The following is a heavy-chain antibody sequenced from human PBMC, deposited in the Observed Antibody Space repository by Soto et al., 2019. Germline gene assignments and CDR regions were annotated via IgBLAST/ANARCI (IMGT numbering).Heavy chain of an antibody. Sequence: SETLSLTCSVSGGSISSYSWSWSWIRQSPGKGLEWIGYIDNSGSTNYNPSLKSRVTISVDTSKNHFSLKLTSVTAADTAVYYCARDSRASFDYWGQGTLVTVSS. V-gene: IGHV4-59*01. CDR2: IDNSGST. J-gene: IGHJ4*02. CDR1: GGSISSYS. CDR3: ARDSRASFDY.